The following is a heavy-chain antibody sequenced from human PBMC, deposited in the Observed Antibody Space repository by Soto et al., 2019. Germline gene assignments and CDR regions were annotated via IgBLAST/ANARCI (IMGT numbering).Heavy chain of an antibody. CDR3: AVEMATIRSSDAFDI. Sequence: SVKVYSKAAAYTFTGYIMHGVRPAPGQGLEWMGRINPILGIANYAQKFQGRVTITADKSTSTAYMELSSLRSEDTAVYYCAVEMATIRSSDAFDIWGQGTMVTVSS. D-gene: IGHD5-12*01. CDR2: INPILGIA. V-gene: IGHV1-69*02. CDR1: AYTFTGYI. J-gene: IGHJ3*02.